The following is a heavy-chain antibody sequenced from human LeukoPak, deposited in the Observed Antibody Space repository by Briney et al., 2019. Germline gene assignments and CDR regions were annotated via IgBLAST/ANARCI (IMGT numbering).Heavy chain of an antibody. CDR1: GFTFSSYG. V-gene: IGHV3-23*01. Sequence: GGSLRLSCAASGFTFSSYGMSWVRQAPGKGLEWVSGLSGSGGSTYYADSMKGRFTISRDNSKNTMYLQMNSLRAEDTAVYYCAKSSRGTMVRVLDYWGQGTLVTVSS. CDR2: LSGSGGST. CDR3: AKSSRGTMVRVLDY. J-gene: IGHJ4*02. D-gene: IGHD3-10*01.